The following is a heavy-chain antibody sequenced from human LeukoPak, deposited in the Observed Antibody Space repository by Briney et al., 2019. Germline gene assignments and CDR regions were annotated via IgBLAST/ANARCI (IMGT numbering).Heavy chain of an antibody. J-gene: IGHJ3*02. CDR2: IYTSGST. Sequence: SETLSLTCTVSGGSISSYYWSWIRQPAGKGLEWIGRIYTSGSTSYNPSLKSRVTMSVDTSKNQFSLKLSSVTAADTAVYYCARGVATTQFGGAFDIWGQGTMVTVSP. CDR1: GGSISSYY. V-gene: IGHV4-4*07. D-gene: IGHD5-12*01. CDR3: ARGVATTQFGGAFDI.